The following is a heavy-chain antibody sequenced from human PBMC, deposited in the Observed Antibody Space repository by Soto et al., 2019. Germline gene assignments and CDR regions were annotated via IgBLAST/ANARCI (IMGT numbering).Heavy chain of an antibody. D-gene: IGHD6-19*01. V-gene: IGHV1-69*13. CDR2: IIPIFGTA. CDR3: ARDQPVSSGWAYYYYGMDV. J-gene: IGHJ6*02. CDR1: GGTFSSYA. Sequence: SVKVSCKASGGTFSSYAISWVRQAPGQGLEWMGGIIPIFGTANYAQKFQGRVTITADESTSTAYMELSSLRSEDTAVYYCARDQPVSSGWAYYYYGMDVWGQGTTVTVSS.